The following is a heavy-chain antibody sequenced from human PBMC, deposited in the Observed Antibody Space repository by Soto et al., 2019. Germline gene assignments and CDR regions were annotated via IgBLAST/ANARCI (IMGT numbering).Heavy chain of an antibody. CDR2: IYYSGST. V-gene: IGHV4-59*01. CDR1: GGSISSYY. D-gene: IGHD5-12*01. J-gene: IGHJ4*02. CDR3: ATAGYGGRIFDY. Sequence: QVQLQESGPGLVKPSETLSLTCTVSGGSISSYYWSWIRQPPGKGLEWIGYIYYSGSTNYNPSLKSRVTISVDTSKNQFSLKLSSVTAADTAVYYCATAGYGGRIFDYWGQGTLVTVSS.